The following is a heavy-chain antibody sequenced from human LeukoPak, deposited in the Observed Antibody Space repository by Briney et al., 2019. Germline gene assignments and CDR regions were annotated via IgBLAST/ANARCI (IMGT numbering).Heavy chain of an antibody. V-gene: IGHV3-33*01. CDR1: GFTFSSYG. J-gene: IGHJ3*02. CDR3: ARGATGLDI. Sequence: GRSLRLSCAASGFTFSSYGMHWVRQAPGKGLEWVAVIWYDGSNKYYADSMKGRFTISRDNSKNTLYLQMNSLRAEDTAVYYCARGATGLDIWGQRTMVTVSS. D-gene: IGHD1-26*01. CDR2: IWYDGSNK.